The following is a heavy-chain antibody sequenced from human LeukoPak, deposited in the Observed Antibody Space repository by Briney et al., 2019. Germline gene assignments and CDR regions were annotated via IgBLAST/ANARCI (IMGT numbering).Heavy chain of an antibody. CDR3: ARVEEYQLLSFDY. J-gene: IGHJ4*02. CDR1: GYTSTGYY. Sequence: ASVKVSCKASGYTSTGYYMHWVRQAPGQGLEWMGWINPNSGGTNYAQKFQGRVTMTRDTSISTAYMELSRLRSDDTAVYYCARVEEYQLLSFDYWGQGTLVTVSS. CDR2: INPNSGGT. V-gene: IGHV1-2*02. D-gene: IGHD2-2*01.